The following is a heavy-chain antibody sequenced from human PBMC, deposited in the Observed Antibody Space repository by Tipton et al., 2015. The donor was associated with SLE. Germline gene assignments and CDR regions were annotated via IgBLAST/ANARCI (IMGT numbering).Heavy chain of an antibody. V-gene: IGHV1-69*05. Sequence: QSGAEVKKPGASVKVSCKASGYTFTSYYMHWVRQAPGQGLEWMGGIIPIFGTANYAQKFQGRVTITTDESTSTAYMELSSLRSEDTAVYYCAVVPAAINAFDIWGQGTMVTVSS. D-gene: IGHD2-2*02. CDR1: GYTFTSYY. J-gene: IGHJ3*02. CDR3: AVVPAAINAFDI. CDR2: IIPIFGTA.